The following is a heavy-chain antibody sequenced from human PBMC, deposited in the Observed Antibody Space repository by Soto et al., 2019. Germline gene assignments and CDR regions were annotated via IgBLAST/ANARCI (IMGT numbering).Heavy chain of an antibody. CDR2: ISAYYGNT. J-gene: IGHJ6*02. D-gene: IGHD6-13*01. Sequence: ASLKVSCKASGYTFTSYGIRWVRQAPGQGLEWMGWISAYYGNTNYAQKLQRRVTMTTDTTTSTAYMELRSLRSDDTAVYYCARDGIAAAGPISEYYYYFVMEVWGQGTTVTVSS. CDR3: ARDGIAAAGPISEYYYYFVMEV. V-gene: IGHV1-18*01. CDR1: GYTFTSYG.